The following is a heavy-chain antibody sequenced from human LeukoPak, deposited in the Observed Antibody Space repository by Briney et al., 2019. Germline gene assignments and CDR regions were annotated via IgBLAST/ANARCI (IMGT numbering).Heavy chain of an antibody. D-gene: IGHD2-15*01. CDR3: ARHLVDCSGGSCYSNDAFDI. CDR1: GGSISSYY. Sequence: SETLSLTCTVSGGSISSYYWSWIRQPPGKGLERIGYIYYSGSTNYNPSLKSRVTISVDTSKNQFSLKLSSVTAADTAVYYCARHLVDCSGGSCYSNDAFDIWGQGTMVTVSS. J-gene: IGHJ3*02. V-gene: IGHV4-59*08. CDR2: IYYSGST.